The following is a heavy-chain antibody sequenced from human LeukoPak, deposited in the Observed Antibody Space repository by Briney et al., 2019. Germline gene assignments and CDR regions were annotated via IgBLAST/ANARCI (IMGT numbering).Heavy chain of an antibody. CDR3: ARDGPGYMVRSPNYYYYMDV. CDR1: GYTFTSYY. J-gene: IGHJ6*03. Sequence: ASVKVSCKASGYTFTSYYMHWVRQAPGQGLEWMGIINPSGGSTSYAQKFQGRVTMTRDTSTSTVYMELSSLRSEDTAVYYCARDGPGYMVRSPNYYYYMDVWGKGTTVTISS. V-gene: IGHV1-46*01. CDR2: INPSGGST. D-gene: IGHD3-10*01.